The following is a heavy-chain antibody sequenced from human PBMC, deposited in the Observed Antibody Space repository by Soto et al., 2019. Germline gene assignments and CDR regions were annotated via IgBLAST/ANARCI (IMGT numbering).Heavy chain of an antibody. CDR2: IYYSGST. J-gene: IGHJ4*02. CDR3: ARGNDSSGYYYF. Sequence: SETLSLTCTVSGGSISSGGYYWSWIRQHPGKGLEWIGYIYYSGSTYYNPSLKSRVTISVDTSKNQFSLKLGSVTAADTAVYYCARGNDSSGYYYFWGQGTLVTVS. V-gene: IGHV4-31*03. CDR1: GGSISSGGYY. D-gene: IGHD3-22*01.